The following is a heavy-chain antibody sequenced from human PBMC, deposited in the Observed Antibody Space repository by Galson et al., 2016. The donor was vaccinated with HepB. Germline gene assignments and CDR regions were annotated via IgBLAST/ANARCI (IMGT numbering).Heavy chain of an antibody. J-gene: IGHJ3*02. D-gene: IGHD3-22*01. CDR2: IIPIYDTA. V-gene: IGHV1-69*06. CDR3: ARDGIVVVGLDAFDI. CDR1: GGTLSSYD. Sequence: SVKVSCKASGGTLSSYDISWVRQAPGQGLEWMGGIIPIYDTANYAQKFQGRVTITADKSTSTVYMGWSSLTSEDTAVYYCARDGIVVVGLDAFDIWGQGTVVTVSS.